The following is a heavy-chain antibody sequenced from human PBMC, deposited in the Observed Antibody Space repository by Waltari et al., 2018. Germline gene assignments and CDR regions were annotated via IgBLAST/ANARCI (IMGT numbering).Heavy chain of an antibody. CDR2: ISPSGRRT. D-gene: IGHD1-26*01. V-gene: IGHV3-23*01. CDR3: AKEGGIVGAGDH. Sequence: EVQLLESGGGFIQPGGSLRLPCAVSGFTFSAYALYWVRQVPGKGLVWVSAISPSGRRTYYADSVKGRFTISRDNSKNTLYLQMNGLRAEDMALYHCAKEGGIVGAGDHWGQGTLVTVSS. CDR1: GFTFSAYA. J-gene: IGHJ4*02.